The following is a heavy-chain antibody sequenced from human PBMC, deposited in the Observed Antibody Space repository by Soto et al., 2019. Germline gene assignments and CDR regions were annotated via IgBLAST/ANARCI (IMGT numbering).Heavy chain of an antibody. Sequence: QLQLQESGSGLVKPSQTLSLTCAVSGGSISSGGYSWSWIRQPPGKGLEWIGYIYHSGSTYYNPSLRSRVTISVDRSKNQFSLKLSSVTAADTAVYYCASSPRYSSSFGDYWGQGTLVTVSS. CDR2: IYHSGST. J-gene: IGHJ4*02. V-gene: IGHV4-30-2*01. CDR3: ASSPRYSSSFGDY. CDR1: GGSISSGGYS. D-gene: IGHD6-6*01.